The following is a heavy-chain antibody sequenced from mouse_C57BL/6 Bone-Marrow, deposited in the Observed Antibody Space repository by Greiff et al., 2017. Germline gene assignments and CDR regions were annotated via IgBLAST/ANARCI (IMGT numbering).Heavy chain of an antibody. J-gene: IGHJ3*01. D-gene: IGHD2-3*01. CDR1: EYEFPSHD. CDR3: ARPSMMVTTAY. CDR2: INSDGGST. Sequence: EVKLMESGGGLVQPGESLKLSCESNEYEFPSHDMSWVRKTPEKRLELVAAINSDGGSTYYPDTMERRFIISRDNTKKTLYLQMCSLMSEYTALYYCARPSMMVTTAYWGQGTLVTVSA. V-gene: IGHV5-2*01.